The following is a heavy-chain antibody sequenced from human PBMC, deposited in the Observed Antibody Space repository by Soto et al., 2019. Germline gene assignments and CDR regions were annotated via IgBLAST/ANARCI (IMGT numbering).Heavy chain of an antibody. CDR2: IYYSGST. V-gene: IGHV4-39*01. D-gene: IGHD6-19*01. CDR1: GGSISSSSYY. J-gene: IGHJ3*02. CDR3: ASGRMTQWLVGVGDAFDI. Sequence: QLQLQESGPGLVKPSETLSLTCTVSGGSISSSSYYWGWIRQPPGKGLEWIGSIYYSGSTYYNPSFHDRVTIAVATSTNPFALTLSSVTAADTAVYYCASGRMTQWLVGVGDAFDIWGQGTMVTVSS.